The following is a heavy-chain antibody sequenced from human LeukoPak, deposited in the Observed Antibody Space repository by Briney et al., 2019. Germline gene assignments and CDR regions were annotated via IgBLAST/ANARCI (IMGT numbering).Heavy chain of an antibody. Sequence: ASVKVSCKASGYTFTGYYMHWVRQAPGQGLEWMGWINPNSGGTNYAQKFQGRVTMTRDTSISTAYMELSRLRSDDTAVYYCARVTKYSSRSTAFDIWGQGTMVTVSS. CDR1: GYTFTGYY. V-gene: IGHV1-2*02. D-gene: IGHD6-13*01. CDR2: INPNSGGT. J-gene: IGHJ3*02. CDR3: ARVTKYSSRSTAFDI.